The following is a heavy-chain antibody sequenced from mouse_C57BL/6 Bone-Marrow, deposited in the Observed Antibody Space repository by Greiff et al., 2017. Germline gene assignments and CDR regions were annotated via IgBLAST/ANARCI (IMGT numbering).Heavy chain of an antibody. CDR2: ISSGGSYT. V-gene: IGHV5-6*01. CDR1: GFTFSSYG. J-gene: IGHJ4*01. CDR3: AAQALFLYAMDY. Sequence: EVMLVESGGDLVKPGGSLKLSCAASGFTFSSYGMSWVRQTPDKRLEWVATISSGGSYTYYPDSVKGRFTISRDNAKNTLYLLLSSLKSEDTTMYYCAAQALFLYAMDYWGQGTSVTVSS. D-gene: IGHD2-3*01.